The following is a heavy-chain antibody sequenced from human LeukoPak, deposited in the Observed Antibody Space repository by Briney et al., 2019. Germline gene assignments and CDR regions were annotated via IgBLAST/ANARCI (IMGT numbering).Heavy chain of an antibody. Sequence: GGSLRLSCAASGFTLSNAWMSWVRQAPGKGLEWVGRIKSKTDGGTTDYAAPVKGRFTISRDDSKNTLYLQMNSLKTEDTAVYYCTTHQRLYSSGSYYTNYFDYWGQGTLVTVSS. D-gene: IGHD3-10*01. CDR3: TTHQRLYSSGSYYTNYFDY. CDR2: IKSKTDGGTT. J-gene: IGHJ4*02. V-gene: IGHV3-15*01. CDR1: GFTLSNAW.